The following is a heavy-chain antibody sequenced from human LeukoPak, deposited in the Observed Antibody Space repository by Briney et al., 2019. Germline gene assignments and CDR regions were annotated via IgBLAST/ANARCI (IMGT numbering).Heavy chain of an antibody. D-gene: IGHD3-22*01. CDR3: ARGYFDSSVEFDY. Sequence: GGSLRLSCAASGFTVSSNYMSWVRQAPGKGLEWVSIIYSGGSTYYADSVKGRFTISRDNSKNTLYLQMNSLRAEDTAVYYCARGYFDSSVEFDYWGQGTLVTVSS. CDR2: IYSGGST. V-gene: IGHV3-66*01. J-gene: IGHJ4*02. CDR1: GFTVSSNY.